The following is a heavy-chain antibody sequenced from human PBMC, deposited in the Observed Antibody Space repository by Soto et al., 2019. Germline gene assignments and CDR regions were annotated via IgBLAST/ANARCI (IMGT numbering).Heavy chain of an antibody. V-gene: IGHV1-69*01. Sequence: QVQLVQSGAEVKKPGSSVTVSCKASGGTFSSYTISWVRQATGQGLEWMTGISPIFGTPIYAQKFQDRVTITADDSTMTAYMEMNRLTSEDTAVYYFARVVVGSRLSLDYWGQGTLVTISS. D-gene: IGHD1-26*01. CDR3: ARVVVGSRLSLDY. CDR1: GGTFSSYT. J-gene: IGHJ4*02. CDR2: ISPIFGTP.